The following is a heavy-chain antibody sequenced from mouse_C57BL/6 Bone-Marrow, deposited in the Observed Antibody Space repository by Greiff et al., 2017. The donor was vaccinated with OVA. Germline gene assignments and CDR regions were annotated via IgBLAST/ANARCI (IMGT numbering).Heavy chain of an antibody. CDR3: ARKLAWFAY. CDR1: GFTFSSYA. D-gene: IGHD4-1*01. J-gene: IGHJ3*01. CDR2: ISDGGSYT. V-gene: IGHV5-4*03. Sequence: EVKVIESGGGLVKPGGSLKLSCAASGFTFSSYAMSWVRQTPEKRLEWVATISDGGSYTYYPDNVKGRFTISRDNAKNNLYLQMSHLKSEDTAMYYCARKLAWFAYWGQGTLVTVSA.